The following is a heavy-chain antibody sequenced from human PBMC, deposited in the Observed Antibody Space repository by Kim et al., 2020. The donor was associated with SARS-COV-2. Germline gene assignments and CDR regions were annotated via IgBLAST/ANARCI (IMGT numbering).Heavy chain of an antibody. J-gene: IGHJ4*02. V-gene: IGHV3-30*15. D-gene: IGHD2-8*01. CDR3: ARTDNGAYTAYFDY. Sequence: GDSLQGRLTISRDNSKNTLYLQMSSLRPEDTAVYFCARTDNGAYTAYFDYWGQGTLVTVSS.